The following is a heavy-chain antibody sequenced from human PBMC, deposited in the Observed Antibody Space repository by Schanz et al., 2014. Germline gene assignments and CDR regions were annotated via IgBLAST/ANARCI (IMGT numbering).Heavy chain of an antibody. J-gene: IGHJ3*02. D-gene: IGHD6-19*01. V-gene: IGHV3-30*19. CDR3: ATDYSGGGCHI. CDR1: GFTFSSYG. CDR2: ISHDGAIN. Sequence: LVESGGGVVQPGRSLRLSCAASGFTFSSYGMHWVRQVPGKGLEWVSIISHDGAINYFTDSVRGRFTISRDNSKKTVYLQMNSLRTEDTAVYYCATDYSGGGCHIWGQGTMVTVSS.